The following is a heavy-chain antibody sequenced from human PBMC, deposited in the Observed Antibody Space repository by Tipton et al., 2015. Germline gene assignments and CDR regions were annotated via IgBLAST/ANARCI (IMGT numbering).Heavy chain of an antibody. V-gene: IGHV4-59*08. CDR2: IHYSGSA. Sequence: TLSLTCTVSDESISRHYWSWIRQSPGKGLEWIGYIHYSGSANFNPSLKSRVTISVDTSKNELSLKVSPVTAADTAVYYCAGTLWSGYADYYGMDVWGQGTTVTVSS. D-gene: IGHD3-3*01. J-gene: IGHJ6*02. CDR3: AGTLWSGYADYYGMDV. CDR1: DESISRHY.